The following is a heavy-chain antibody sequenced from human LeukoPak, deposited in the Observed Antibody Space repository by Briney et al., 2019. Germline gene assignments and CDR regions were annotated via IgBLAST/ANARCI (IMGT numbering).Heavy chain of an antibody. CDR2: IYTSGST. D-gene: IGHD3-10*01. CDR1: GGSISSYY. CDR3: ARRLLWFGEPLGAFDI. V-gene: IGHV4-4*09. Sequence: SETLSLTCTGSGGSISSYYWSWIRQPPGKGLEWIGYIYTSGSTNYNPSLKSRVTISVDTSKNQFSLKLSSVTAADTAVYYCARRLLWFGEPLGAFDIWGQGTMVTVSS. J-gene: IGHJ3*02.